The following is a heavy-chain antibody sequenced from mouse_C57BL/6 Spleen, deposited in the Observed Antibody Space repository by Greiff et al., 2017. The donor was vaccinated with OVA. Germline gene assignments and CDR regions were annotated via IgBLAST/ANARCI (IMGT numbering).Heavy chain of an antibody. Sequence: ESGPGLVKPSQSLSLTCSVTAYSITSGYYWNWIRQFPGNKLEWMGYISYDGSNNYNPSLKNRISITRDTSKNQFFLKLNSVTTEDTATYYCARDYYYGSSEDYFDYWGQGTTLTVSS. J-gene: IGHJ2*01. V-gene: IGHV3-6*01. CDR3: ARDYYYGSSEDYFDY. CDR1: AYSITSGYY. D-gene: IGHD1-1*01. CDR2: ISYDGSN.